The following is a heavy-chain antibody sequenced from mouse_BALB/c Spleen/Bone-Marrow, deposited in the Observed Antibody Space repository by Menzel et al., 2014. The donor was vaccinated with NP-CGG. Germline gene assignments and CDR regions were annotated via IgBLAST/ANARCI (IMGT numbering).Heavy chain of an antibody. V-gene: IGHV1S22*01. Sequence: LQQSGSELVRPGASVKLSCKASGYTFTSYWMHWVKQRPGQGLEWIGNIYPGSGSTNYDEKFKSKATLTVDTSSSTAYMQLSSLTSEDSAVYYCTRYCGYYAMDYWGQGTSVTVSS. CDR2: IYPGSGST. D-gene: IGHD6-1*01. CDR3: TRYCGYYAMDY. J-gene: IGHJ4*01. CDR1: GYTFTSYW.